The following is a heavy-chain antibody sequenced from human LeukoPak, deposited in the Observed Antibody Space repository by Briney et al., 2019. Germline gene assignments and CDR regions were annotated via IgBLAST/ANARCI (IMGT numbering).Heavy chain of an antibody. CDR2: IWYDGSNK. D-gene: IGHD3-10*01. Sequence: PGTSLRLSWAASGFTFSIYGSDWVRQARGRGREWVAVIWYDGSNKYYADSVKGRFTISRDNSKNTLYLQMNTLRAEDTAVYYCARNSYGSGSSLTGYWGQGTLVTVSS. J-gene: IGHJ4*02. CDR1: GFTFSIYG. CDR3: ARNSYGSGSSLTGY. V-gene: IGHV3-33*01.